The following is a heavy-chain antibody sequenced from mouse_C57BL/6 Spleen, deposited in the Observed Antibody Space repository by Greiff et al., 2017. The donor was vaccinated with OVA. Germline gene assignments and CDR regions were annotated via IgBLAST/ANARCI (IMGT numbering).Heavy chain of an antibody. CDR2: INPNNGGT. Sequence: VQLQQSGPELVKPGASVKISCKASGYTFTDYYMNWVKQSHGKSLEWIGDINPNNGGTSYNQKFKGKATLTVDKSSSTAYMELRSLTSEDSAVYYCARLGYSFAYWGQGTLVTVSA. CDR3: ARLGYSFAY. CDR1: GYTFTDYY. V-gene: IGHV1-26*01. D-gene: IGHD3-2*02. J-gene: IGHJ3*01.